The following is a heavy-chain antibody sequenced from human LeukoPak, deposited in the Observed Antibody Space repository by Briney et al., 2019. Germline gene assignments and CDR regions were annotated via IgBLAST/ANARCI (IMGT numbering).Heavy chain of an antibody. D-gene: IGHD4-23*01. Sequence: GGSLTLSCAASGFSFSSYDMQWGRQATGKGREWVSAIGTAGDTYYPSSVKGRFTISRENAKNSLYLQMNSLRAGDTAVYYCARDIGGTSPVWGQGTLVTVSS. CDR2: IGTAGDT. V-gene: IGHV3-13*01. CDR1: GFSFSSYD. CDR3: ARDIGGTSPV. J-gene: IGHJ4*02.